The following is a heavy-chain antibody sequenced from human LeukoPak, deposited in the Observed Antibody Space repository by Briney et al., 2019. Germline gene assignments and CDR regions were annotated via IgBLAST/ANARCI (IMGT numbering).Heavy chain of an antibody. CDR3: ARGRQDVNMILVVMAGVSYYLDV. Sequence: SETLSLTCAVYGGSFSDYYWTWIRQTPGHGLERPGEMTPRASSNYNPSLKSRVTISVDTSKNQFSLKLRSVTAADTAVYYCARGRQDVNMILVVMAGVSYYLDVWSKGTTVTVS. D-gene: IGHD3-22*01. CDR2: MTPRASS. CDR1: GGSFSDYY. J-gene: IGHJ6*03. V-gene: IGHV4-34*01.